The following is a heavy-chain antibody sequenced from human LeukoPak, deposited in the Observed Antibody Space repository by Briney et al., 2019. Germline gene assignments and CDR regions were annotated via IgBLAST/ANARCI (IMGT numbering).Heavy chain of an antibody. CDR3: ARHPYSKGDLGRFDP. J-gene: IGHJ5*02. CDR1: GGSISSGGYS. CDR2: IYHSGST. Sequence: PSETLSLTCAVSGGSISSGGYSWSWIRQPPGKGLEWIGYIYHSGSTYYNPSLKSRVTISVDTSKNQFSLKLSSVTAADTAVYYCARHPYSKGDLGRFDPWGQGTLVTVSS. D-gene: IGHD4-11*01. V-gene: IGHV4-30-2*01.